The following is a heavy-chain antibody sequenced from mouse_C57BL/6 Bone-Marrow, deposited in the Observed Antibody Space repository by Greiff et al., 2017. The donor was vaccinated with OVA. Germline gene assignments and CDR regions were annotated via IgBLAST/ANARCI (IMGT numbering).Heavy chain of an antibody. D-gene: IGHD1-1*01. CDR2: IRSKSNNYAP. J-gene: IGHJ1*03. Sequence: EVKLVESGGGLVQPKGSLKLSCAASGFSFNTYAMNWVRQAPGKGLEWVARIRSKSNNYAPYYADSVKDRFTISRDDSESMLYLQMNNLKTEDTAMYYCVRLTTVVATDWYFDVWGTGTTVTVSS. CDR3: VRLTTVVATDWYFDV. CDR1: GFSFNTYA. V-gene: IGHV10-1*01.